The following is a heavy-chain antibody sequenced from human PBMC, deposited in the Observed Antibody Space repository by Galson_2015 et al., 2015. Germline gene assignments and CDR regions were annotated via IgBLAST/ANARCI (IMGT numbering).Heavy chain of an antibody. CDR2: INLKSGGT. Sequence: SVKVSCKASGYMLTAYYIHWARQAPGQGLEWIGRINLKSGGTNYAQKFQGRVTMTRDTTTRTAYVEMSRLRSDDTVVFYCARETTLTGSFDAFDIWGQGTMVTVS. J-gene: IGHJ3*02. D-gene: IGHD1-14*01. V-gene: IGHV1-2*05. CDR3: ARETTLTGSFDAFDI. CDR1: GYMLTAYY.